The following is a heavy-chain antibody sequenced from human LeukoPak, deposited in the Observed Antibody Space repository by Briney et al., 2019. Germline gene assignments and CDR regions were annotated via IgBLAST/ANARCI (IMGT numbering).Heavy chain of an antibody. Sequence: GGSLRLSCAASGFTFSDHYMDWVRQAPGKGLEWVGRTRNKPNSYTTEYAASVKGRFTISRDDSKNSLYLQMNSLKTEDTAVYYCARVGVVQGSYYFDYWGQGTLVTVSS. CDR3: ARVGVVQGSYYFDY. J-gene: IGHJ4*02. D-gene: IGHD2-15*01. V-gene: IGHV3-72*01. CDR1: GFTFSDHY. CDR2: TRNKPNSYTT.